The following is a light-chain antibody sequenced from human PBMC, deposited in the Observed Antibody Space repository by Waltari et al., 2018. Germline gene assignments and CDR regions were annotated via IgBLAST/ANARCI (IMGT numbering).Light chain of an antibody. CDR1: QGISNH. V-gene: IGKV1-16*02. CDR3: QQSYSAPFT. J-gene: IGKJ3*01. Sequence: DIQMTQSPSSLSASVGDRVTITCRASQGISNHLAWFQQKPGKAPKSLIYGASSLQSGVSSKFSGSGSGTDFTLTITSLRPEDFATYYCQQSYSAPFTFGPGTKVD. CDR2: GAS.